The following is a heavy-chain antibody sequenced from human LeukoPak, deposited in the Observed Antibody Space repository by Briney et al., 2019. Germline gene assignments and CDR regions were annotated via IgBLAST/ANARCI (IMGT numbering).Heavy chain of an antibody. CDR3: PRVGSITDRKNYFDY. CDR1: RYTFIAYY. D-gene: IGHD1-14*01. J-gene: IGHJ4*02. CDR2: INPNSGGT. Sequence: ASGKNSCKAARYTFIAYYIHWVRQAPGQGRVWMVWINPNSGGTNSAQKFNSSATMTSASSIRTAHIATSRLTSDATAVYHSPRVGSITDRKNYFDYWGQGTLVTVSS. V-gene: IGHV1-2*02.